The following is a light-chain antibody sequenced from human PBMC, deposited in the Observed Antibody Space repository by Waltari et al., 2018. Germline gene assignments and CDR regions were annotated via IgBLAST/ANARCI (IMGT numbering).Light chain of an antibody. CDR1: AFPPQY. CDR3: HSADNSNSYQV. J-gene: IGLJ2*01. CDR2: KDS. V-gene: IGLV3-25*03. Sequence: SYELTQSPSLSVFPGKTARNNCSGHAFPPQYATWYQQKPGQAPVLVMYKDSERPSRIPERFSGSSSGTTVTLTITAVQAEDEADYYCHSADNSNSYQVFGGGTKLTVL.